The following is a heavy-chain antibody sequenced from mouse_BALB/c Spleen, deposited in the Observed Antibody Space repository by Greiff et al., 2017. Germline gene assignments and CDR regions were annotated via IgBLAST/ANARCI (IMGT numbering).Heavy chain of an antibody. CDR2: ISSGGST. Sequence: EVQRVESGGGLVKPGGSLKLSCAASGFTFSSYAMSWVRQTPEKRLEWVASISSGGSTYYPDSVKGRFTISRDNARNILYLQMSSLRSEDTAMYYCARGTYAWDYWGQGTSVTVSS. V-gene: IGHV5-6-5*01. D-gene: IGHD5-1*01. CDR3: ARGTYAWDY. CDR1: GFTFSSYA. J-gene: IGHJ4*01.